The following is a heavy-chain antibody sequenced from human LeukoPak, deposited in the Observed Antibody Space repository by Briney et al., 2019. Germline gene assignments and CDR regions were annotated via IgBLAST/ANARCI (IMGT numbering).Heavy chain of an antibody. J-gene: IGHJ5*02. CDR3: ARGYCSSTSCYDHP. V-gene: IGHV3-23*01. Sequence: PGGSLRLSCAASGFTFSSYAMSWVRQAPGKGLEWVSAISGSGGSAYYADSVKGRFTISRDNSKNTLYLQMNSLRAEDTAVYYCARGYCSSTSCYDHPWGQGTLVTVSS. CDR1: GFTFSSYA. CDR2: ISGSGGSA. D-gene: IGHD2-2*01.